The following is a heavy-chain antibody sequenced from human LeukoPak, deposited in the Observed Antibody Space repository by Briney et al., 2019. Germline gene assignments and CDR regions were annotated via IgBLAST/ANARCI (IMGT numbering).Heavy chain of an antibody. CDR3: ARGLYYYDRSGLLDY. D-gene: IGHD3-22*01. V-gene: IGHV4-34*01. CDR2: INHSGST. Sequence: SETLSLTCAVYGWSISGYCWSWVRQPPGKGLEWIWEINHSGSTNYNPSLKSRVTISVDTSKNQFSLKLSSVSATDTAVDYCARGLYYYDRSGLLDYWGQGTLVTVSS. J-gene: IGHJ4*02. CDR1: GWSISGYC.